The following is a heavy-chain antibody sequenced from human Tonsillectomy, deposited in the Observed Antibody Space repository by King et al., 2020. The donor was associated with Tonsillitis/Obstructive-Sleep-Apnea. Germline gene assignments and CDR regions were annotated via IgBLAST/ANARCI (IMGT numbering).Heavy chain of an antibody. Sequence: HLQLQESGPGLVKPSETLSLTCTVSGASISSSSYYWSWIRQPPGKGLEWVGSIYYSGSTYYNPSLKSRVTISVDTSKNQFSLRVNSVTAADTAVYYCATLVGAAPSWYFDLWGRGTLVTVSS. CDR1: GASISSSSYY. CDR2: IYYSGST. CDR3: ATLVGAAPSWYFDL. V-gene: IGHV4-39*01. D-gene: IGHD1-26*01. J-gene: IGHJ2*01.